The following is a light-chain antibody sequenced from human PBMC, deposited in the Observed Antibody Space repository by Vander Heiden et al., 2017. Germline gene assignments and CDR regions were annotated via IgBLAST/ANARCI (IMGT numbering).Light chain of an antibody. CDR1: QSISSW. CDR2: DAS. CDR3: QQDDSYST. J-gene: IGKJ1*01. Sequence: DIQMTQSPSTLSASVGDRVTITCRDSQSISSWLAWYQQKPGKAPKLLIYDASSLESGVPSRFSGSGSGTEFTLTISSLQPDDFATYYCQQDDSYSTFAHESKVEIK. V-gene: IGKV1-5*01.